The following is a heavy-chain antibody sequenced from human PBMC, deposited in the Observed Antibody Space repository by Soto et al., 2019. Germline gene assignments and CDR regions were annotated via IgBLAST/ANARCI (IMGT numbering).Heavy chain of an antibody. CDR1: GFTFSSYW. J-gene: IGHJ4*02. Sequence: EVQLVESGGGLVQPGGSLRLSCAASGFTFSSYWMHWVRQAPGKGLVWVSRINSDGSSTSYADSVKGRFTISRDNAKNTLDLRMNSLRADDTAVYYCARVYCSGGSSYHLAYWVQGTLVTVSS. D-gene: IGHD2-15*01. V-gene: IGHV3-74*01. CDR2: INSDGSST. CDR3: ARVYCSGGSSYHLAY.